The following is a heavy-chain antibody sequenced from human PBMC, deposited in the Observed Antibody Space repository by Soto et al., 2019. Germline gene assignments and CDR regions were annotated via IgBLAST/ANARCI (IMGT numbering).Heavy chain of an antibody. Sequence: SETLSLTCTVSGGSISSGGYYWSWIRQHPGKGLEWIGYIYYSGSTYYNPSLKSRVTISVDKSKNQFSLKLSSVTAADKAVYYCARDRKSIAARRGTYYYYYYGMDVWGQGTTVTVSS. CDR3: ARDRKSIAARRGTYYYYYYGMDV. V-gene: IGHV4-31*03. D-gene: IGHD6-6*01. CDR2: IYYSGST. J-gene: IGHJ6*02. CDR1: GGSISSGGYY.